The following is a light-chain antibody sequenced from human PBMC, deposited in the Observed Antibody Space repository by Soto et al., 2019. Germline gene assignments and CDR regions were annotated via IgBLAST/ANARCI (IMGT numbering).Light chain of an antibody. CDR1: QSVSSY. J-gene: IGKJ4*01. Sequence: TLSLSPGERATLSCRASQSVSSYLAWYQQKPGQAPRLLIYDASNRATGIPARFSGSGSGTDFTLTISSLEPEDFAVYYCQQRSNGPPLLTFGGGTKVEIK. CDR2: DAS. V-gene: IGKV3-11*01. CDR3: QQRSNGPPLLT.